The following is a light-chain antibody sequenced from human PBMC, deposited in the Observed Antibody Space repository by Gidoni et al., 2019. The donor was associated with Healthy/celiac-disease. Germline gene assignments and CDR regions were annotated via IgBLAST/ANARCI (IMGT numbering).Light chain of an antibody. CDR2: AAS. CDR1: QSISSY. Sequence: IQITLSPSSLSASVGDRVTITCRASQSISSYFNWYQQKPGTAHKLLIDAASSLQSGVPSRFSGSGTETDFTLTISRLQHEEFANYHWQQSYSTAYTFGGGTKVEIK. J-gene: IGKJ4*01. CDR3: QQSYSTAYT. V-gene: IGKV1-39*01.